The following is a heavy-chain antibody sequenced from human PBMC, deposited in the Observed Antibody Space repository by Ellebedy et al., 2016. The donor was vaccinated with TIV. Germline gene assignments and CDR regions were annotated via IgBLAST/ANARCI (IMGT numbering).Heavy chain of an antibody. Sequence: AASVKVSCKASGYTFTGYYMHWVRQAPGQGLEWMGWINPNSGNTGYAQKFQGRVTMTRNTSISTAYMELSSLRSEDTAVYYCARFLPSELTYYYYGMDVWGQGTTVTVSS. J-gene: IGHJ6*02. CDR2: INPNSGNT. CDR3: ARFLPSELTYYYYGMDV. D-gene: IGHD2/OR15-2a*01. CDR1: GYTFTGYY. V-gene: IGHV1-8*02.